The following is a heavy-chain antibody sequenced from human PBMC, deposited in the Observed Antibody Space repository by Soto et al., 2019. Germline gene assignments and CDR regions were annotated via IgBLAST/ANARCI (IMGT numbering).Heavy chain of an antibody. CDR3: ARGGGSSPFDY. V-gene: IGHV3-11*01. J-gene: IGHJ4*02. CDR1: GFTFSDHY. Sequence: GGSLRLSCAASGFTFSDHYMAWFRQTPERGLEWLAYISHRSLTIYHARSVKDRFTISRDGATDSLYLQLNSLRVEDTAVYFCARGGGSSPFDYWGQGTVVTVSS. CDR2: ISHRSLTI. D-gene: IGHD6-6*01.